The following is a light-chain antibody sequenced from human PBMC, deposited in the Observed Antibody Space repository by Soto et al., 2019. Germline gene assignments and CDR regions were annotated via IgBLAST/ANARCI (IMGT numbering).Light chain of an antibody. J-gene: IGKJ3*01. V-gene: IGKV3-20*01. Sequence: EIVFMQSPFTLSLSPGERATLSCMASQIINSNYFAWYQQKPGQAPRLLFYSASSRVTGIPDRFSASGSGTGFTLTISRLEPDDFAVYYCQQYDSSPPTFGPGTKVDIK. CDR1: QIINSNY. CDR2: SAS. CDR3: QQYDSSPPT.